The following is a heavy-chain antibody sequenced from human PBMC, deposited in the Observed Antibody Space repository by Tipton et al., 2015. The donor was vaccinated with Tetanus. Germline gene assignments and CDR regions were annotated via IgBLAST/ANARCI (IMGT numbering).Heavy chain of an antibody. CDR2: ISYDGSNK. D-gene: IGHD1-26*01. V-gene: IGHV3-30*18. J-gene: IGHJ4*02. CDR3: AKFGGSYDVVGPGEGPGFDY. Sequence: CAASGFTFSSYGMHWVRQAPGKGLEWVAVISYDGSNKYYADSVKGRFTISRDNSKNTLYLQMNSLRAEDTAVYYCAKFGGSYDVVGPGEGPGFDYWGQGTLVTVSS. CDR1: GFTFSSYG.